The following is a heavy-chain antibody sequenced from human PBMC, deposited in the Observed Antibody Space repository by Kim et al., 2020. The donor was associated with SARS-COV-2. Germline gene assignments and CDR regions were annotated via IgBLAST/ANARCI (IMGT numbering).Heavy chain of an antibody. V-gene: IGHV3-13*01. CDR3: ARALYYYDSSGYYYDY. Sequence: SVKGRFTISRENAKNSLYLQMNSLRAGDTAVYYCARALYYYDSSGYYYDYWGQGTLVTVSS. D-gene: IGHD3-22*01. J-gene: IGHJ4*02.